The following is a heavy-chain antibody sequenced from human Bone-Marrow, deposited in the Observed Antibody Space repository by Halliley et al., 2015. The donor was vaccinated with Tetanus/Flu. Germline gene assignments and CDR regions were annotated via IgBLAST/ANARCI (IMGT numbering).Heavy chain of an antibody. D-gene: IGHD4-17*01. CDR2: THRSGNT. Sequence: LEGLGYTHRSGNTRRNPSLKGRVVISVDTSKNQFSLKLSSVAAADTAIYYCARSLNGDYLLFFVHWGQGCLVTVSS. J-gene: IGHJ4*02. V-gene: IGHV4-31*02. CDR3: ARSLNGDYLLFFVH.